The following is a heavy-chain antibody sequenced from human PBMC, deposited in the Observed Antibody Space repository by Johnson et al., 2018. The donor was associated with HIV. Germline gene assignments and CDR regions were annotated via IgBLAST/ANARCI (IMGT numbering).Heavy chain of an antibody. J-gene: IGHJ3*02. Sequence: VQLVESGGGLVQPGGSLRLSCAASGFTFSSYAMSWVRQAPGKGLEWVSYVSSSGSSRYYADSGKGEFTISRDNAKNSLYLQMNSLRAENTAVYYCAKDWVYSSSPLGAFDIWGQGTMVTVSS. D-gene: IGHD6-6*01. CDR3: AKDWVYSSSPLGAFDI. V-gene: IGHV3-48*04. CDR2: VSSSGSSR. CDR1: GFTFSSYA.